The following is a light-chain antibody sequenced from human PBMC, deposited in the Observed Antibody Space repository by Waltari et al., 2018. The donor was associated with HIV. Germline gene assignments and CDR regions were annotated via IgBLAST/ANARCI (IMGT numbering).Light chain of an antibody. CDR3: SSYAGSNNFV. Sequence: QSALTQAPSASGSPGQSVTIPCTGSSSDVGGYNSVSWYQQHPGKAPKLMIYEVSKRPSGVPDRFSGSKSGNTASLTVSGLQAEDEADYYCSSYAGSNNFVFGTGTKVTVL. J-gene: IGLJ1*01. V-gene: IGLV2-8*01. CDR1: SSDVGGYNS. CDR2: EVS.